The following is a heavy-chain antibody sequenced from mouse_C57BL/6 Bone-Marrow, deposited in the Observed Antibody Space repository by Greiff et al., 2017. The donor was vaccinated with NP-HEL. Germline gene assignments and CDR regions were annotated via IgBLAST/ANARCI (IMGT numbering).Heavy chain of an antibody. V-gene: IGHV1-59*01. J-gene: IGHJ2*01. D-gene: IGHD2-1*01. CDR2: IDPSDSYT. CDR3: ARLNGNYDD. CDR1: GYTFTSYW. Sequence: QVQLQQPGAELVRPGTSVKLSCKASGYTFTSYWMHWVKQRPGQGLEWIGVIDPSDSYTNYNQKFKGKATLTVDTSSSTAYMQLSSLTAEDCAVYYCARLNGNYDDWGKGTTLTVSS.